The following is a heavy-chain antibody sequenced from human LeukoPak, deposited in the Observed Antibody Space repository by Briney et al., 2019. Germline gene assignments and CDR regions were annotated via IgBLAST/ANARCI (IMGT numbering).Heavy chain of an antibody. Sequence: GESLKISCKGSGYSFTSYWIGWVRQMPGKGLEWMGIIYPGDSDTRYSPSFQGQVTISADKSISTAYLQWSSLKASDTAMYYCARRKYYDRSGYYSLYDAFDIWGQGTMVTVSS. CDR1: GYSFTSYW. V-gene: IGHV5-51*01. J-gene: IGHJ3*02. CDR2: IYPGDSDT. CDR3: ARRKYYDRSGYYSLYDAFDI. D-gene: IGHD3-22*01.